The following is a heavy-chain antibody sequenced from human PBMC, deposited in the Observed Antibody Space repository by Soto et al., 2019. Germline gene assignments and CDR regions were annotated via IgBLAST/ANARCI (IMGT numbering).Heavy chain of an antibody. CDR2: VYYTGST. Sequence: PSETLSLTCSVSGGSISGSYWSWIRQSPGKGLEWLGYVYYTGSTNYSPSLRSRVSISVDTSKNEFSLRLSSVTAADTAVYFCARSVAVPGAHIDYWGQGIPVTVSS. J-gene: IGHJ4*02. V-gene: IGHV4-59*01. D-gene: IGHD6-19*01. CDR1: GGSISGSY. CDR3: ARSVAVPGAHIDY.